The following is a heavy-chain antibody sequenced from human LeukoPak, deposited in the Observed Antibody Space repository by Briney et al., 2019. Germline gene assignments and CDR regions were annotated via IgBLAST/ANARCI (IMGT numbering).Heavy chain of an antibody. CDR3: ARPLAPYYDSSGYYGDAFDI. CDR1: GDTFTGYY. J-gene: IGHJ3*02. CDR2: INPNSGGT. Sequence: ASVKVSCKASGDTFTGYYMHWVREAPGQGLEWMGWINPNSGGTNYAQKFQGRVTMTRDTSISTAYMELSRLRSDDTAVDYCARPLAPYYDSSGYYGDAFDIWGQGTMVTVSS. V-gene: IGHV1-2*02. D-gene: IGHD3-22*01.